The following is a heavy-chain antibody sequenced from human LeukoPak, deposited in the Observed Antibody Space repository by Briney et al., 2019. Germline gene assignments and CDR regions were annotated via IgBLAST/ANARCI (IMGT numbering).Heavy chain of an antibody. Sequence: SETLSLTCAVSGASINISKWWSWVRQPPGKGLEWIGEIYHSGSTNYNPSLKSRVTISVDKSKNQFSLKLSSVTAADTAVYYCARAPDYGSGSFDYWGQGTLVTVSS. V-gene: IGHV4-4*02. CDR3: ARAPDYGSGSFDY. J-gene: IGHJ4*02. D-gene: IGHD3-10*01. CDR1: GASINISKW. CDR2: IYHSGST.